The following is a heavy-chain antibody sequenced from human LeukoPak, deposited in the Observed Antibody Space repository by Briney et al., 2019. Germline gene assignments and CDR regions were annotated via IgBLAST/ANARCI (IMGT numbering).Heavy chain of an antibody. J-gene: IGHJ4*02. V-gene: IGHV3-7*03. CDR1: GFTFSSYW. CDR2: IKQDGSEK. Sequence: PGGSLRLSCTASGFTFSSYWMSWVRQAPGKGLEWVANIKQDGSEKYHVDSVKGRFTISRDNAKNSLYLQMNSLRAEDTAVYYCARDQYYYGSGSYYVWGQGTLVTVSS. D-gene: IGHD3-10*01. CDR3: ARDQYYYGSGSYYV.